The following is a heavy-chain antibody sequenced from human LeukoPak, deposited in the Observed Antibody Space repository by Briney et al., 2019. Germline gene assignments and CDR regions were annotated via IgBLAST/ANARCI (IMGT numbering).Heavy chain of an antibody. V-gene: IGHV1-2*02. CDR1: GYTFTGYY. D-gene: IGHD1-26*01. J-gene: IGHJ4*02. Sequence: ASVKVSCKASGYTFTGYYMHWVRQAPGQGLEWMGWINPNSGGTNYAQKFQGRVTMTRDTSIGTVYMELSRLRSEDTAVYYCANIWGSGSYSGFDYWGQGTLVTVSS. CDR3: ANIWGSGSYSGFDY. CDR2: INPNSGGT.